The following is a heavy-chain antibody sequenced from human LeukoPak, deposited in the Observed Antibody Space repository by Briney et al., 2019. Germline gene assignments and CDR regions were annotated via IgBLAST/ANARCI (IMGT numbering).Heavy chain of an antibody. CDR2: IKEGGSEK. D-gene: IGHD3-9*01. V-gene: IGHV3-7*05. Sequence: PGGSLRLSCVPSGFILSSDWMSWVRQAPGKGLEWVASIKEGGSEKYYVDSVKVRFTISRDSAKNSLYLQMNSLRAEDTAVYYCERAYDRRSELWGQGTLVTVSS. J-gene: IGHJ4*02. CDR1: GFILSSDW. CDR3: ERAYDRRSEL.